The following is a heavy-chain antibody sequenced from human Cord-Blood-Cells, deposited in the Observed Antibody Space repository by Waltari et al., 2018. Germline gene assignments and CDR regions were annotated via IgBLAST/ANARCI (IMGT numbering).Heavy chain of an antibody. CDR1: GYSISSGYY. CDR2: IYHSGST. Sequence: QVQLQESGPGLVKPSATLSPTCAVSGYSISSGYYWGWIRQPPGKGLEWIGSIYHSGSTYYNPSLKSRVTISVDTSKNQFSLKLSSVTAADTAVYYCARGDLVRNWGQGTLVTVSS. V-gene: IGHV4-38-2*01. D-gene: IGHD3-3*01. CDR3: ARGDLVRN. J-gene: IGHJ4*02.